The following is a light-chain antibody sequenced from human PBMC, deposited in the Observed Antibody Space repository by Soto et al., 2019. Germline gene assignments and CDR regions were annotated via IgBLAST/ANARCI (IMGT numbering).Light chain of an antibody. CDR2: DAS. V-gene: IGKV3-11*01. Sequence: EIVLTQSPATLSLSPGERATLSCRASQSVNSYLAWYQQKPGQAPRLLIYDASNRATGIPARFSGSGSGTDVTLPLRSLEPDDFAIYYWHQRSNCPPVTFGGGTKVVI. CDR1: QSVNSY. J-gene: IGKJ4*01. CDR3: HQRSNCPPVT.